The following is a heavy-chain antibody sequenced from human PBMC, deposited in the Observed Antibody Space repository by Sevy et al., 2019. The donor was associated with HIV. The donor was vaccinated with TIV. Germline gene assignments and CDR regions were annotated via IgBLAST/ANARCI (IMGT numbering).Heavy chain of an antibody. CDR1: ASTFSSYA. CDR3: AKQPDY. Sequence: GGSLRLSCEVPASTFSSYAMSWVRQAPGKGLEWVSAISRVGDNTYYADSVKGRFTISRDNSKNTLYLQMNSLRGDDTGVYYYAKQPDYWGRGTLVTVSS. V-gene: IGHV3-23*01. CDR2: ISRVGDNT. J-gene: IGHJ4*02.